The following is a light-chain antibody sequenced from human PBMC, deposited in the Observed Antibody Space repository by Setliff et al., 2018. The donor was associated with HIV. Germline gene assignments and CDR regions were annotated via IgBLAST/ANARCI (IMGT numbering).Light chain of an antibody. CDR1: SSDVGDYDH. CDR3: CSYAGITTHRV. V-gene: IGLV2-23*02. Sequence: QSLLTQPASVSGSPGQSIAISCTGTSSDVGDYDHVSWYQQYPGKAPKFMIYDVSKRPSGVSDLFSGSKSVHTASLTIFGLQAEDEADYYCCSYAGITTHRVFVGGTKVTV. J-gene: IGLJ3*02. CDR2: DVS.